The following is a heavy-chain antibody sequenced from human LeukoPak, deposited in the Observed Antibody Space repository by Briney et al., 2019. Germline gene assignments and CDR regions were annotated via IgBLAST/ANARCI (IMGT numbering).Heavy chain of an antibody. CDR1: GSRFTSYW. CDR2: IYPGDSDT. V-gene: IGHV5-51*01. CDR3: ARHRYQLLYNHYYYMDV. J-gene: IGHJ6*03. Sequence: GEPLKISCKGSGSRFTSYWIGGARQMPGKGLEWMGIIYPGDSDTRYSPSFQGQVTLSADKSISTPYLQWSSLKASDTAMYYWARHRYQLLYNHYYYMDVWGKGTTVTVSS. D-gene: IGHD2-2*02.